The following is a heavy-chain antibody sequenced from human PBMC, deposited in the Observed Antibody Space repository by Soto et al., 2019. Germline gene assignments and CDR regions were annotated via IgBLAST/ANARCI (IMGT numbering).Heavy chain of an antibody. Sequence: QVQLQQWGAGLLKPSETLSLTCAVYGGSFSGYYWSWIRQPPGKGLEWIGEINHSGSTNYNPSLTRRVTISVDTSKNRFSLKLSSVTAADTAVYYCARGWGSSWYYFDYWGQGTLVTVSS. CDR2: INHSGST. V-gene: IGHV4-34*01. CDR3: ARGWGSSWYYFDY. J-gene: IGHJ4*02. D-gene: IGHD6-13*01. CDR1: GGSFSGYY.